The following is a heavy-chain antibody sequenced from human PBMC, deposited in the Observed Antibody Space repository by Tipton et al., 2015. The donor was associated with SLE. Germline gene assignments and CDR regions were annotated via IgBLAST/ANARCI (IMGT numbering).Heavy chain of an antibody. CDR2: TFHSGST. CDR3: ARASFFDERSSGMGWFDP. V-gene: IGHV4-30-2*01. Sequence: TLSLTCAVSGGSMSSDTYSWNWIRQPPGKGLEWIGYTFHSGSTYYNPSLKSRVTISVDKSRNQISLRLTSVTAADTAVYYCARASFFDERSSGMGWFDPWGPGALVTVSS. J-gene: IGHJ5*02. D-gene: IGHD1-1*01. CDR1: GGSMSSDTYS.